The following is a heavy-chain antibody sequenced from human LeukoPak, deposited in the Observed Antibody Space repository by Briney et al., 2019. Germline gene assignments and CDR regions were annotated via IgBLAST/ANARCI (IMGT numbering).Heavy chain of an antibody. CDR3: AKPPVLRYFDWLSSLG. CDR1: GFTFSTFG. V-gene: IGHV3-23*01. Sequence: GGSLRLSCAASGFTFSTFGMSWVRQAPGKGLEWISYINYNGRDMYYADSVKGRFTISRDNSKNTLYLQMNSLRAEDTAVYYCAKPPVLRYFDWLSSLGWGQGTLVTVSS. J-gene: IGHJ4*02. CDR2: INYNGRDM. D-gene: IGHD3-9*01.